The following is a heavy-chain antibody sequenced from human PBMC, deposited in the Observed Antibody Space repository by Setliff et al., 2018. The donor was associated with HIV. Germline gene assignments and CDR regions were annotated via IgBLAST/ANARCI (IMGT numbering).Heavy chain of an antibody. Sequence: SETLSLTCDVSGFSISSRYYWGWIRQSPGKGLEWIGSIYYSGSTYYNPSLNSRVTISVDASKNQFSLKLSSVTAADTAVYYCASLPPLYDSSGYYFDYWGQGTLVTVSS. D-gene: IGHD3-22*01. CDR3: ASLPPLYDSSGYYFDY. CDR1: GFSISSRYY. CDR2: IYYSGST. V-gene: IGHV4-38-2*01. J-gene: IGHJ4*02.